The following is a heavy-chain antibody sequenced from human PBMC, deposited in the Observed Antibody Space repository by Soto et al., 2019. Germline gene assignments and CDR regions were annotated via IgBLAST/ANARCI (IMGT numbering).Heavy chain of an antibody. CDR3: ARVTPGNNLYYFSGLDV. D-gene: IGHD1-1*01. CDR2: ISYEGSNT. CDR1: GFTVDTYG. J-gene: IGHJ6*02. V-gene: IGHV3-30-3*01. Sequence: QVHLVESGGGVAQPGRSLRLSCVASGFTVDTYGIHWVRQAPGKGLQWVALISYEGSNTYYADSVRGRFTISRDNSKNTLYLQINALRPEDTGVYYCARVTPGNNLYYFSGLDVWGQGTSVTVSS.